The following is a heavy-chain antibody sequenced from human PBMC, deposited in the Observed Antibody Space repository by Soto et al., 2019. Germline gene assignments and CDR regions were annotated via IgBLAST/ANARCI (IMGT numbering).Heavy chain of an antibody. J-gene: IGHJ4*02. Sequence: QVQLVQSGAEEKKPGASVKVSCKASGYTFTSYATHWVRQAPGQRLEWMGWINAGNGNTKYSQKFKGRVTITRDTSASTAYMELSSLRSEDTAVYYCARVLVWYVLDYWGQGTLVTVSS. CDR2: INAGNGNT. D-gene: IGHD3-10*02. CDR3: ARVLVWYVLDY. V-gene: IGHV1-3*05. CDR1: GYTFTSYA.